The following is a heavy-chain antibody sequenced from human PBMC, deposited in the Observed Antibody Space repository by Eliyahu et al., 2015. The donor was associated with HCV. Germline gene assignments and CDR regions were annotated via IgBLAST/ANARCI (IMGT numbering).Heavy chain of an antibody. CDR2: IKEDGSXR. Sequence: EVQLVESGXGLVQPGGSLRLSCVASGFTFSNYWMTWVRQAPGKGLEWVAXIKEDGSXRYYVDFVKGRFTISRDNAKNSLYLQMNSLRAEDTAIFYCARVVTYDYDTSGYTAAGYGMDVWGQGTTVVVSS. D-gene: IGHD3-22*01. J-gene: IGHJ6*02. CDR3: ARVVTYDYDTSGYTAAGYGMDV. CDR1: GFTFSNYW. V-gene: IGHV3-7*01.